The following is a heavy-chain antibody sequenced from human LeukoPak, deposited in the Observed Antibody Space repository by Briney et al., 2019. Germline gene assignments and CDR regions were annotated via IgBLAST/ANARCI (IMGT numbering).Heavy chain of an antibody. Sequence: ASVEVSCKASGYTFTGYYMHWVRQAPGQGLEWVGWINPNSGGTNYAQKFQGRVTMTRDTSISTAYMELSRLRSDDKAVYYCARGRGEGRGISMVRGVRAPSYNWFDPWGHGTLVTVSS. CDR1: GYTFTGYY. CDR3: ARGRGEGRGISMVRGVRAPSYNWFDP. D-gene: IGHD3-10*01. CDR2: INPNSGGT. J-gene: IGHJ5*02. V-gene: IGHV1-2*02.